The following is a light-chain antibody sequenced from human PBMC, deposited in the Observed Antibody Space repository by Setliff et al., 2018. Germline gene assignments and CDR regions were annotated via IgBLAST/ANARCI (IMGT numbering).Light chain of an antibody. Sequence: QSALTQPPSASGSPGQSVTISCTGTSIDVSGFDYVSWYQQHPGKATQLMIHGVNKRPSGVPDRFSGSRSGNTASLTVSGIQAEDEADYYCTSYVGGNILGFGTGTKVTVL. J-gene: IGLJ1*01. CDR2: GVN. CDR1: SIDVSGFDY. V-gene: IGLV2-8*01. CDR3: TSYVGGNILG.